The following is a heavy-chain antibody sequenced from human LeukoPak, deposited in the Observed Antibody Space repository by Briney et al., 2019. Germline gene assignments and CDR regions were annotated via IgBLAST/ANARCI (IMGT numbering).Heavy chain of an antibody. J-gene: IGHJ4*02. Sequence: ASVKVSCKASGYTFTGYFIHWVRQAPGQGLEWMGWISPNSGGTNSAQKFQGRVTMTRDTSISTAYMELSRLRSDDTAVYYCAREFYRYSGTFDYWGQGALVTVSS. D-gene: IGHD6-13*01. V-gene: IGHV1-2*02. CDR3: AREFYRYSGTFDY. CDR1: GYTFTGYF. CDR2: ISPNSGGT.